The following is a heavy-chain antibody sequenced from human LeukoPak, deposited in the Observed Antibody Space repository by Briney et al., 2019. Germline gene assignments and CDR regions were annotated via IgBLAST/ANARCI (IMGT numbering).Heavy chain of an antibody. J-gene: IGHJ6*03. CDR3: ARDPGNYRNERYYYCMDV. V-gene: IGHV3-30*01. CDR1: GFTFSSYA. CDR2: ISYDGSNK. D-gene: IGHD4-11*01. Sequence: GGSLRLSCAASGFTFSSYAMHWVRQAPGKGLEWVAVISYDGSNKYYADSVKGRFTISRDNSKNTLYLQMNSLRAEDTAVYYCARDPGNYRNERYYYCMDVWGKGTTATVSS.